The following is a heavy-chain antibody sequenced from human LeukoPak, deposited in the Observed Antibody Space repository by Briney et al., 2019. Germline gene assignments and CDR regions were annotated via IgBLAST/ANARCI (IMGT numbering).Heavy chain of an antibody. Sequence: ASVKVSCKASGGTFSSYAISWVRQAPGQGLEWMGWINPNSGGTNYAQKFQGRVTMTRDTSISTAYMELSRLRSDDTAVYYCARDTGAYFDYWGQGTLVTVSS. V-gene: IGHV1-2*02. J-gene: IGHJ4*02. CDR1: GGTFSSYA. CDR2: INPNSGGT. D-gene: IGHD4-17*01. CDR3: ARDTGAYFDY.